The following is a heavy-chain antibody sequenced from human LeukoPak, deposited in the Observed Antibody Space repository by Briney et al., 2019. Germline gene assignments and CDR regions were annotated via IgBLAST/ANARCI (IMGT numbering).Heavy chain of an antibody. Sequence: KPSETLSLTCTVSGGSISSGSYYWSWIRQPAGKGLEWIGRIYTSGSTNYNPSLKSRVTISVDTSKNQFSLKLSSVTAADTAVYYCARVGLDVDYWGQGTLVTVSS. CDR1: GGSISSGSYY. CDR3: ARVGLDVDY. J-gene: IGHJ4*02. CDR2: IYTSGST. V-gene: IGHV4-61*02.